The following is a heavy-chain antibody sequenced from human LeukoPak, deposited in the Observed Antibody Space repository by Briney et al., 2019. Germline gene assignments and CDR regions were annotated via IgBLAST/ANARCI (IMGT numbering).Heavy chain of an antibody. D-gene: IGHD3-22*01. CDR2: ISSSSSTT. J-gene: IGHJ4*02. V-gene: IGHV3-48*04. CDR1: GFTFSSYS. Sequence: PGGSLRLSCAASGFTFSSYSMNWVRQAPGKGLEWVSYISSSSSTTYYADSVKGRFAISRDNSKNTLALQMNSLRAEDTAIYYCARSGYRHPYHFDSWGQGTLVIVSS. CDR3: ARSGYRHPYHFDS.